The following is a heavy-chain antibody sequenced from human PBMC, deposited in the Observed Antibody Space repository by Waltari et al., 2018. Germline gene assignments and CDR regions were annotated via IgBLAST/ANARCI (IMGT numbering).Heavy chain of an antibody. CDR2: IKQDGSEE. J-gene: IGHJ4*02. Sequence: EVQLVESGGGLVQPGGSLRLSCDASGISFSSFWMTWVRQAQGKGLEWVAKIKQDGSEEDYVDSVKGRFTISKDNAKNSLYLQMNSLRAEDTAVYFCARERRGQSGWYYFDFWGQGSLVTVSS. D-gene: IGHD6-19*01. CDR3: ARERRGQSGWYYFDF. V-gene: IGHV3-7*01. CDR1: GISFSSFW.